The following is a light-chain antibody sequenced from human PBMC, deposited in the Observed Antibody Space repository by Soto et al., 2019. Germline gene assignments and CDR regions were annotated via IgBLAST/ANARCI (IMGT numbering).Light chain of an antibody. Sequence: EIVLTQSPGTLSLSPGERATLSCRAGQSVSSNYLAWYQQKPGQAPRLLIYGASSRATGISDRFRGSGSGTDFTLTISRLEPEDFAVYYCQQNDSSPSWTFGQGTKVDIK. CDR3: QQNDSSPSWT. CDR1: QSVSSNY. CDR2: GAS. V-gene: IGKV3-20*01. J-gene: IGKJ1*01.